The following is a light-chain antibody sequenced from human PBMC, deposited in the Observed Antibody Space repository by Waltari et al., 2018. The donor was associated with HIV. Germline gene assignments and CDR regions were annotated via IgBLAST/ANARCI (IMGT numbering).Light chain of an antibody. CDR3: MQGIHWPPGYT. CDR2: NVS. J-gene: IGKJ2*01. CDR1: QSLVYSDGNTY. Sequence: DVVMTQSPLSLPVTLGQPASISCRSSQSLVYSDGNTYLNWFQQRPGQSPRRLIYNVSKRDSGVPDRFSGSGSGTDFTLKISRVEAEDVGVYYCMQGIHWPPGYTFGQGTKLEIK. V-gene: IGKV2-30*01.